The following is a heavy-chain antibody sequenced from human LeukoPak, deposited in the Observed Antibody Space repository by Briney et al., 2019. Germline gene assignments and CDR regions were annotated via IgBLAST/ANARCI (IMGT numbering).Heavy chain of an antibody. CDR1: GASISSYY. V-gene: IGHV4-59*01. D-gene: IGHD6-13*01. CDR2: IYYSGST. J-gene: IGHJ6*03. Sequence: SETLSLTCTVSGASISSYYWSWIRQPPGKGVEWIGYIYYSGSTNYNPSLKSRVTISVDTSKNQFSLKLSSVTAADTAVYYCARGTDSSSWYFGYYYYMDVWGKGTTVTVSS. CDR3: ARGTDSSSWYFGYYYYMDV.